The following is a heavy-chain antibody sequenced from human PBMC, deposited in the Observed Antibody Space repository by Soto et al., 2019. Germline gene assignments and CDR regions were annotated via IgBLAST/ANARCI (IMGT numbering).Heavy chain of an antibody. Sequence: GSLKVSCKVAGYTFTVYYMHWVRQAGGQGLAWMGLINTKSGGTMSPQKFQSSVTITCDTSINTAYMALTRLRSDDTAGYYCARDLAKRRGSTGFDYWGQGTLVTVSS. J-gene: IGHJ4*02. CDR2: INTKSGGT. D-gene: IGHD1-26*01. V-gene: IGHV1-2*02. CDR1: GYTFTVYY. CDR3: ARDLAKRRGSTGFDY.